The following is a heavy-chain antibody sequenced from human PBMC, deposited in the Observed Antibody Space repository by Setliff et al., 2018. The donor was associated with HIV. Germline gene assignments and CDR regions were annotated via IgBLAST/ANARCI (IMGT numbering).Heavy chain of an antibody. D-gene: IGHD3-22*01. J-gene: IGHJ4*02. CDR2: ISPQNGNT. CDR1: GYRFTNYG. CDR3: ARDGRFDYDSSGYAGPEFDQ. V-gene: IGHV1-18*01. Sequence: ASVKVSCKTSGYRFTNYGISWVRQAPGQGLEWMAWISPQNGNTEFAQKFHHRVSMTADRSSNIAYMELRSLTFEDTAIYYCARDGRFDYDSSGYAGPEFDQWGQGTLVTVSS.